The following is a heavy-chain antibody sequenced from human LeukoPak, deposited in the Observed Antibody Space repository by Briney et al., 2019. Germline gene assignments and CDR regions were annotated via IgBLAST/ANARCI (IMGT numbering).Heavy chain of an antibody. V-gene: IGHV1-18*01. CDR1: GYSFINYG. D-gene: IGHD4-17*01. CDR3: ARPSLRGAAFDI. J-gene: IGHJ3*02. Sequence: GASVKVSCKASGYSFINYGISWVRQAPGQGLEWMGWISAYYGNTKYAQKFQGRVTMTTDTSTSTAYMELSSLRSEDTAVYYCARPSLRGAAFDIWGQGTMVTVSS. CDR2: ISAYYGNT.